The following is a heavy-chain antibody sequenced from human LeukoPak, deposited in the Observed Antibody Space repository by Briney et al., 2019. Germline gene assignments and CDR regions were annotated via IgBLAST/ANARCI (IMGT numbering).Heavy chain of an antibody. CDR3: ARDLHGSRGEFDY. D-gene: IGHD3-16*01. CDR2: TYHWSKWFN. CDR1: GDSVTSGI. V-gene: IGHV6-1*01. J-gene: IGHJ4*02. Sequence: SQTLSLTCAISGDSVTSGIWNWIRQSPSRGLEWLGRTYHWSKWFNDYAVSVESRMAINADTSRDQFSLQLNSVTPEDTAVYYCARDLHGSRGEFDYWGQGTLVTVSS.